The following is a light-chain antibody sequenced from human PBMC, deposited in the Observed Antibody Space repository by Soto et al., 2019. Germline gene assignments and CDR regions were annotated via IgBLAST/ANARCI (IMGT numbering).Light chain of an antibody. CDR2: GDN. V-gene: IGLV1-40*01. CDR3: QSYDISLHNYV. Sequence: VLTQPPSVSGAPGQRVSISCTGSTSNIGAPYDVHWYQHLPGTAPKLLIYGDNNRPSGVPDRLSGSKSGTSASLAITRLQAEDEADYYCQSYDISLHNYVFGTGTKVTVL. CDR1: TSNIGAPYD. J-gene: IGLJ1*01.